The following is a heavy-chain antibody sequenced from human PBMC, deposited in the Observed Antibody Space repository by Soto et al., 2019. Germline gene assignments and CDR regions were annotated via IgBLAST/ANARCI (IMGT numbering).Heavy chain of an antibody. J-gene: IGHJ6*02. CDR1: GGTFSRYT. CDR2: IIPIVDIP. D-gene: IGHD2-15*01. CDR3: ASHFTGVLVLGTSPPGGDNYGWDV. V-gene: IGHV1-69*02. Sequence: QVQLVQSGAEVKKPGSSVKVSCKASGGTFSRYTFTWVRQAPGQGLEWMGRIIPIVDIPNYAQNFQGRVTIPADKSTSPAYMELSSLTSDDTAVYYCASHFTGVLVLGTSPPGGDNYGWDVWGQGTTVSVS.